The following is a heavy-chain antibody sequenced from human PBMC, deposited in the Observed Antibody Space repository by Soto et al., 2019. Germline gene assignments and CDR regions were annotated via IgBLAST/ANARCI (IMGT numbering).Heavy chain of an antibody. CDR2: IIPILGIA. J-gene: IGHJ4*02. D-gene: IGHD2-15*01. Sequence: QVQLVQSGAEVKKPGSSVKVSCKASGGTFSSYTISWVRQAPGQGIEWMGRIIPILGIANYAQKFQGRVTITADKSTSTAYMELSSLRSEDTAVYYCAGRYCSGGSCYSGYFDYWGQGTLVTVSS. CDR3: AGRYCSGGSCYSGYFDY. CDR1: GGTFSSYT. V-gene: IGHV1-69*02.